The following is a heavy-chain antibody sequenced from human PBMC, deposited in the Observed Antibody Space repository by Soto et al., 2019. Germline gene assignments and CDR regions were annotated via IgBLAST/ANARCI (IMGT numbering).Heavy chain of an antibody. CDR3: ARDGGAY. CDR2: MSYDGSNK. V-gene: IGHV3-30-3*01. Sequence: QVQLVESGGGVVQPGRSLRLSCAASGFTFSSYAMHWVRRAPGKGLEWMAVMSYDGSNKYYTDSVKGRFTISRDNSKNTLDLQMNSLRPEDTAVYYCARDGGAYWGQGALVIASA. J-gene: IGHJ4*02. D-gene: IGHD3-16*01. CDR1: GFTFSSYA.